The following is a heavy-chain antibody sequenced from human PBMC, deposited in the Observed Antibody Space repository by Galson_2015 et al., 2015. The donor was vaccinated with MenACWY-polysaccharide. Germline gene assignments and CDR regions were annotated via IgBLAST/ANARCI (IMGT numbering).Heavy chain of an antibody. D-gene: IGHD5-18*01. CDR1: GGSISSGGYS. CDR3: ARVDTATYYGMDV. Sequence: TLSLTYAVSGGSISSGGYSWSWIRQPPGKGLEWIGYIYHSGSTYYNPSLKSRVTISVDRSKNQFSLKLSSVTAADTAVYYCARVDTATYYGMDVWGQGTTVTVSS. CDR2: IYHSGST. V-gene: IGHV4-30-2*01. J-gene: IGHJ6*02.